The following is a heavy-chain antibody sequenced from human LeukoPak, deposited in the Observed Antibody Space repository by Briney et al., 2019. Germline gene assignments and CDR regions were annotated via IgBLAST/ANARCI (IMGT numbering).Heavy chain of an antibody. CDR2: INPNSGGT. J-gene: IGHJ3*02. CDR1: GYTFTGYY. V-gene: IGHV1-2*02. D-gene: IGHD1/OR15-1a*01. CDR3: AREVVSFEHAFDI. Sequence: ASVKVSCKASGYTFTGYYMHWVRQAPGQGLEWMGWINPNSGGTNYAQKFQGRVTMTRDTSISTAYMELSRLRSDDTAAYYCAREVVSFEHAFDIWGQGTMVTVSS.